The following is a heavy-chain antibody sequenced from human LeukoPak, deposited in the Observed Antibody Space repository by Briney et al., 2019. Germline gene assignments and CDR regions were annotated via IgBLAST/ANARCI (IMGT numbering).Heavy chain of an antibody. J-gene: IGHJ4*02. CDR2: ISGSGGST. CDR3: AKGGKWDVTPFDY. CDR1: GFTFSSYA. Sequence: HPGGSLRLSCAASGFTFSSYAMSWVRQAPGKGLEWVSAISGSGGSTYYADSVKGRFSISRDNSKNTLYLQMNSLGAEDTAVYYCAKGGKWDVTPFDYWGQGTLVTVSS. D-gene: IGHD1-26*01. V-gene: IGHV3-23*01.